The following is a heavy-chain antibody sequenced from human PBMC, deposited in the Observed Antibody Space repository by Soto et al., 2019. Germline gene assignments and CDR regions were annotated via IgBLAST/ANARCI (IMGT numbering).Heavy chain of an antibody. V-gene: IGHV1-18*01. CDR2: ISAYNGNT. Sequence: ASVKVSCKASGYTFTSYGISWVRQAPGQGLEWMGWISAYNGNTNYAQKLQGRVTMTTDTSTSTAYMELRSLRSDDTAVYYCARDQGHIVATSCDDWGQGTLVTVSS. CDR3: ARDQGHIVATSCDD. J-gene: IGHJ4*02. CDR1: GYTFTSYG. D-gene: IGHD5-12*01.